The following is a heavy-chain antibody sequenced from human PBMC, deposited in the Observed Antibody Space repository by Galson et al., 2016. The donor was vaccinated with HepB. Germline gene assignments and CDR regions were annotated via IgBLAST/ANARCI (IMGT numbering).Heavy chain of an antibody. D-gene: IGHD5-24*01. CDR2: INPNSGGT. J-gene: IGHJ4*02. Sequence: SVKVSCKASGYTFTGYYMHWVRQAPGQGLEWMGWINPNSGGTNYAQKFQSRVTMTRDTSISTTYMELSRLRSDDTAVYYCARVDWLKLGSDYWGQGTLVTVSS. V-gene: IGHV1-2*02. CDR3: ARVDWLKLGSDY. CDR1: GYTFTGYY.